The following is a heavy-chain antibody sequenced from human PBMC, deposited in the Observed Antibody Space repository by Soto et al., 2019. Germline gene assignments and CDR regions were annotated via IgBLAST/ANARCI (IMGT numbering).Heavy chain of an antibody. J-gene: IGHJ6*02. Sequence: QVQLVQSGAEVKKPGSSVRVSCKASGGSFRSYAISWVRQAPGQGLEWMGAIMAVFGTPTYAQRFQGRVTISADESTTTAYLDLSSLRSDDTAVYHCATSRGFYAAMEVWGQGTTVSVSS. D-gene: IGHD3-16*01. CDR1: GGSFRSYA. V-gene: IGHV1-69*01. CDR2: IMAVFGTP. CDR3: ATSRGFYAAMEV.